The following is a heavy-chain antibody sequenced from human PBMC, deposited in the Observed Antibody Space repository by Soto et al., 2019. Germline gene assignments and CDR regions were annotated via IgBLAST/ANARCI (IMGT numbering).Heavy chain of an antibody. CDR3: AKTAAARPNLYLDF. J-gene: IGHJ4*02. D-gene: IGHD6-6*01. V-gene: IGHV3-23*01. CDR2: ISGSGGGT. CDR1: GFTFRSYA. Sequence: GGSLRLSCAATGFTFRSYAMSWVRQAPGQGLEWVSVISGSGGGTYYADSVKGRFTISRDKSKNTLYLQMNNLRVEDTAVFYCAKTAAARPNLYLDFCGQGTLVIFTS.